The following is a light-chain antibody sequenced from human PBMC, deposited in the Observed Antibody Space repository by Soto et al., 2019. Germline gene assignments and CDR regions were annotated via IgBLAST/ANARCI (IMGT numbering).Light chain of an antibody. CDR2: EGS. J-gene: IGLJ1*01. CDR1: SSDVGSYNL. V-gene: IGLV2-23*03. Sequence: QSVLTQPASVSGSPGQSITISCTGTSSDVGSYNLVSWYQQHPGKAPKLMIYEGSKRPSGVSNRFSGSKSGNTASLTISGLQAEDEADYYCCSYAGSSTFFYDFGTGTKGTVL. CDR3: CSYAGSSTFFYD.